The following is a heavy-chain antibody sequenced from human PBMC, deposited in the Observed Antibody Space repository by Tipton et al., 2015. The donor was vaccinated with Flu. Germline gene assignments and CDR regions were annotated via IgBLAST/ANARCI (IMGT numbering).Heavy chain of an antibody. Sequence: LRLSCTVSGGSISSSSYYWGWIRQPPGKGLEWIGSIYYSGSTYYNPSLKSRVTISVDTSKSQFSLKLSSVTAADTAVYYCARRGIVVVRRSDAFDIWGQGTMVTVSS. CDR2: IYYSGST. J-gene: IGHJ3*02. V-gene: IGHV4-39*07. CDR3: ARRGIVVVRRSDAFDI. CDR1: GGSISSSSYY. D-gene: IGHD3-22*01.